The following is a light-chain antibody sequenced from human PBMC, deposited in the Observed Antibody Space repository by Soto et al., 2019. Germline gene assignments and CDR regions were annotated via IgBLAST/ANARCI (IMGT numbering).Light chain of an antibody. CDR2: NVY. CDR3: TSYTSISLYV. CDR1: SSDVGAYNF. V-gene: IGLV2-14*03. Sequence: QSALTQPASVSGSPGQSITISCTGTSSDVGAYNFVSWHQQHPGKAPKLMIYNVYDRPSGISYRFSGSKSGNTASLTISGLQGEDEADYYCTSYTSISLYVFGTGTKLTVL. J-gene: IGLJ1*01.